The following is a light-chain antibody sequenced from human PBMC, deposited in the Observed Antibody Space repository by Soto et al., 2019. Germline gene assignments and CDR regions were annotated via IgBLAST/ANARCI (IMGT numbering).Light chain of an antibody. J-gene: IGLJ1*01. CDR3: AAWNDSLNGHV. V-gene: IGLV1-44*01. CDR2: TTN. CDR1: SSNIGTSS. Sequence: QSVLTQPHSASGTPGQRVTISCSGSSSNIGTSSVHWFQQLPGTAPRLLISTTNQRPSGVPERFSGSKSGTSASLAISGLQSEYEAGYYCAAWNDSLNGHVFGTGTKVTVL.